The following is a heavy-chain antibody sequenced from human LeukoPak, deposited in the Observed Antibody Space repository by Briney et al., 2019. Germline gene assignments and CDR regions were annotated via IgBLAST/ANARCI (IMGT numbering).Heavy chain of an antibody. V-gene: IGHV3-30*18. Sequence: PGGSLRLSCAASGFTFSSYGMHWVRQAPGKGLEWVAVISYDGSNKYYADSVKGRFTISRDNSKNTLYLQMSSLRAEDTAVYYCAKDLAPGRIAVALHYYYYYGMDVWGQGTTVTVSS. CDR2: ISYDGSNK. CDR3: AKDLAPGRIAVALHYYYYYGMDV. J-gene: IGHJ6*02. CDR1: GFTFSSYG. D-gene: IGHD6-19*01.